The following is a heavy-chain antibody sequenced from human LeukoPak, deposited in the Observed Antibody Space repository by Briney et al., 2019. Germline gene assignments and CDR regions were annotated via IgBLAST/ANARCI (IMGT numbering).Heavy chain of an antibody. CDR1: GFTFSSYS. V-gene: IGHV3-21*01. D-gene: IGHD3-10*01. CDR2: ISSSSSYV. CDR3: ARAYYYGSGSMDNWFDP. J-gene: IGHJ5*02. Sequence: GGSLRLSCAASGFTFSSYSMNWVRQAPGKGLEWVSSISSSSSYVYYADSVKGRFTISRDNAKNSLNLQMKSLRAENTGVYYCARAYYYGSGSMDNWFDPWGQGTLVTVSS.